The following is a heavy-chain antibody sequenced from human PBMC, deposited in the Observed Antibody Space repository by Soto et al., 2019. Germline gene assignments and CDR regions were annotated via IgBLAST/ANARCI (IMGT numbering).Heavy chain of an antibody. CDR2: IYPSGMP. CDR3: ARERGGYGLFDS. J-gene: IGHJ4*02. Sequence: SETLSLTCTVSGGSISNAAYSWSWIRQPPGKGLEWIGYIYPSGMPFYNPSLRSRVTISIDRSNDQFSLNLKSVTAADTAVYYCARERGGYGLFDSWGQGTMVTV. CDR1: GGSISNAAYS. V-gene: IGHV4-30-2*01. D-gene: IGHD5-18*01.